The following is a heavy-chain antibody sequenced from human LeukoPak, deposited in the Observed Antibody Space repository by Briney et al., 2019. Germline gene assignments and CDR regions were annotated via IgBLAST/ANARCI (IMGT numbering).Heavy chain of an antibody. D-gene: IGHD6-6*01. CDR3: ATYSNSTLQYYYGLDV. CDR2: IRPNSGGT. J-gene: IGHJ6*02. Sequence: ASVKVSCKTSGYTFTGYYLHWVRQAPGQGLEWMGWIRPNSGGTKNAQKFQGRVTMTRDTSISTAYMELNRLTSDDTAVYYCATYSNSTLQYYYGLDVWGQGTRVTVSS. CDR1: GYTFTGYY. V-gene: IGHV1-2*02.